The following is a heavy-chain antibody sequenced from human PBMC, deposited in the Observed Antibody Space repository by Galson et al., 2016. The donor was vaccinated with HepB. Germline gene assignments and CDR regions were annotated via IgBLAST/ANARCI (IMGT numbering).Heavy chain of an antibody. Sequence: SLRLSCAASGFTFSSYAMSWVRQAPGKGLEWVSAISGNAYSTYYADSVKGRFTISRDNSKNTLYVQMNSLRAEDTAVYYCARKQQLVQDRYWCFDLWGRGTLVTVSS. V-gene: IGHV3-23*01. D-gene: IGHD6-13*01. J-gene: IGHJ2*01. CDR1: GFTFSSYA. CDR2: ISGNAYST. CDR3: ARKQQLVQDRYWCFDL.